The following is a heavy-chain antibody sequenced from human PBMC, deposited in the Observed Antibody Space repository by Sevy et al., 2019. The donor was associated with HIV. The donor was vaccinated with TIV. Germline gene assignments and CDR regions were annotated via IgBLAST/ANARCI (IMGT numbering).Heavy chain of an antibody. CDR1: GFTFSSYS. Sequence: GGSLRLSCAASGFTFSSYSMNWVRQAPGKGLEWVSSISSRNIYIHYVDSVKGRFTISRDNGKNSLDLQMNSLRGEDTAVYYCARGVGVVGGVIDSWAQGTLVTVSS. J-gene: IGHJ4*02. CDR3: ARGVGVVGGVIDS. D-gene: IGHD3-10*01. CDR2: ISSRNIYI. V-gene: IGHV3-21*01.